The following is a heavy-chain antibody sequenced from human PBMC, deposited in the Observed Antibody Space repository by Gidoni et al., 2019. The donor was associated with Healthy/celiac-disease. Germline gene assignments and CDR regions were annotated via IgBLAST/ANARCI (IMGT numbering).Heavy chain of an antibody. D-gene: IGHD2-2*01. Sequence: QVQLVESGGGVVQPGRSLRLSCAASGFTFSSYGMHWVRQAPGKGLEWVAVISYDGSNKYYADSVKGRFTISRDNSKNTLYLQMNSLRAEDTAVYYCAKDPAATGDEYFQHWGQGTLVTVSS. J-gene: IGHJ1*01. CDR1: GFTFSSYG. CDR3: AKDPAATGDEYFQH. CDR2: ISYDGSNK. V-gene: IGHV3-30*18.